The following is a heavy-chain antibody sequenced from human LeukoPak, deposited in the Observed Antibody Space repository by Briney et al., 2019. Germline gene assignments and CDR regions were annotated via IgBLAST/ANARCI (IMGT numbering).Heavy chain of an antibody. Sequence: LSGGFLRLSCAASGFPFNVQTMSWVRQARGKGLDWVASMRQDGSEIYYVDSVKGRFTISRDNPKNSLYLQMNSLRAEDTAVYYCARGGATRGRFENWGQGTLVTVSS. J-gene: IGHJ4*02. CDR3: ARGGATRGRFEN. CDR2: MRQDGSEI. V-gene: IGHV3-7*01. CDR1: GFPFNVQT. D-gene: IGHD1-26*01.